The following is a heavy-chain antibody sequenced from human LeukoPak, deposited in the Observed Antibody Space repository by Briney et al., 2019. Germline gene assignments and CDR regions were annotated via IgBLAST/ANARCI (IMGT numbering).Heavy chain of an antibody. J-gene: IGHJ4*02. CDR2: IGAYNGNT. D-gene: IGHD3-16*02. Sequence: ASVKVSCKASGYTFTSYGISWVRQAPGQGLEWMGCIGAYNGNTNYAQKLQGRVTMTTDTSTSTAYMELRSLRSDDTAVYYCARDRGMTFGGVIVPYDFDYWGQGTLVTVSS. CDR1: GYTFTSYG. CDR3: ARDRGMTFGGVIVPYDFDY. V-gene: IGHV1-18*01.